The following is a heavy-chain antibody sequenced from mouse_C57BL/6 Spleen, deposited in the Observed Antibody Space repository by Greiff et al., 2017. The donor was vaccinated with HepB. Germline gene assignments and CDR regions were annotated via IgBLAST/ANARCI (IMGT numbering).Heavy chain of an antibody. Sequence: VQLQQSGAELVKPGASVKLSCKASGYTFTSYWMQWVKQRPGQGLEWIGEIDPSDSYTNYNQKFKGKATLTVDTSSSTAYMQLSSLTSEDSAVYYCARERALLLRSHWYFDVWGTGTTVTVSS. V-gene: IGHV1-50*01. CDR2: IDPSDSYT. D-gene: IGHD1-1*01. CDR3: ARERALLLRSHWYFDV. J-gene: IGHJ1*03. CDR1: GYTFTSYW.